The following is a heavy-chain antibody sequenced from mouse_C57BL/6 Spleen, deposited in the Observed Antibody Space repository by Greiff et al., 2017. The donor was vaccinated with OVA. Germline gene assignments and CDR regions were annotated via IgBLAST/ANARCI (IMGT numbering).Heavy chain of an antibody. CDR1: GISITTGNYR. CDR2: IYYSGTI. CDR3: AREWYYGSSEDWYFDV. D-gene: IGHD1-1*01. Sequence: EVQVVESGPGLVKPSQTVFLTCTVTGISITTGNYRWSWIRQFPGNKLEWIGYIYYSGTITYNPSLTSRTTITRDTPKNQFFLEMNSLTAEDTATYYCAREWYYGSSEDWYFDVWGTGTTVTVSS. J-gene: IGHJ1*03. V-gene: IGHV3-5*01.